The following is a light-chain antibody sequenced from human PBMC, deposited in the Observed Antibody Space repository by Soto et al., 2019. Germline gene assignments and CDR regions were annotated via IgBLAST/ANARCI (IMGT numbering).Light chain of an antibody. J-gene: IGLJ3*02. V-gene: IGLV1-36*01. CDR2: YDD. Sequence: QSVLTQPPSVSEAPRQRVTISCPGSSSNIGNNAVNWYQQVPGKAPKLLIYYDDLLPSGVSERFSGSKSGTSASLAISGLQSEDDADYYCAAWDDSLNGWVFGGGTKLTVL. CDR1: SSNIGNNA. CDR3: AAWDDSLNGWV.